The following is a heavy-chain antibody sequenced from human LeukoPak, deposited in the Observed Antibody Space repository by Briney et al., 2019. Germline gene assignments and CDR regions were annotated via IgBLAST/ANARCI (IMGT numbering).Heavy chain of an antibody. Sequence: SETLSLTCTVSGGSISSYYWSWIRQPPGKGLEWIGYIYYSGSTNYNPSLKSRVTISVDTSKNQFSLKLSSVTAADTAVYYCARMDCSGGSCYRRSIGRVLDYWGQGTLATVSS. V-gene: IGHV4-59*01. CDR2: IYYSGST. CDR3: ARMDCSGGSCYRRSIGRVLDY. CDR1: GGSISSYY. J-gene: IGHJ4*02. D-gene: IGHD2-15*01.